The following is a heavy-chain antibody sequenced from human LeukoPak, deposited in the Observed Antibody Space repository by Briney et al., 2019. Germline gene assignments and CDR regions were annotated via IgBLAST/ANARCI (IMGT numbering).Heavy chain of an antibody. J-gene: IGHJ4*02. CDR2: IGGSGGST. V-gene: IGHV3-23*01. CDR3: AKVARKSITGTTWNYFDY. CDR1: GFTFSSYA. D-gene: IGHD1-7*01. Sequence: GGSLRLSCAASGFTFSSYAMSWVRQAPGKGLEWVSAIGGSGGSTYYADSVKGRFTISRDNSKNTLYLQMNSLRAEDTAVYYCAKVARKSITGTTWNYFDYWGQGTLITVSS.